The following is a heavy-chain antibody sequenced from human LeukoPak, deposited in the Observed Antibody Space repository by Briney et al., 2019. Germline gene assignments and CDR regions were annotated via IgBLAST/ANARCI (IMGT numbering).Heavy chain of an antibody. D-gene: IGHD5-12*01. CDR3: AREMQVATRYYYGMDV. J-gene: IGHJ6*02. V-gene: IGHV1-2*02. CDR2: INPNRGGT. Sequence: ASVKVSCKASGYTFTGYYMHWVRQAPGQGLEWMGWINPNRGGTNYAQKFQGRVTMTRDTSISTAYMELSRLRSDDTAVYYCAREMQVATRYYYGMDVWGQGTTVTVSS. CDR1: GYTFTGYY.